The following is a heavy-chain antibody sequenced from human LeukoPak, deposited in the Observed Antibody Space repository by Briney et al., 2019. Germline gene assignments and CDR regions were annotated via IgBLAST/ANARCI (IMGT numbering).Heavy chain of an antibody. CDR2: ISSSSSYI. CDR3: ARANLHYDILTGYYRHYYYYYMDV. CDR1: GFTFSSYS. J-gene: IGHJ6*03. V-gene: IGHV3-21*01. Sequence: GGSLRLSCAASGFTFSSYSMNWVRQAPGKGLEWVSSISSSSSYIYYADSVKGRFTISRDNAKNSLYLQMNSLRAEDTAVYYCARANLHYDILTGYYRHYYYYYMDVWGKGTTVTISS. D-gene: IGHD3-9*01.